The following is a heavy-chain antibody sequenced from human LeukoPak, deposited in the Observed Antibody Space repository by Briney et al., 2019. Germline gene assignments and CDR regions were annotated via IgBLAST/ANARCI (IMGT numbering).Heavy chain of an antibody. CDR2: IKPDGSEK. CDR1: GFTFINSW. J-gene: IGHJ4*02. D-gene: IGHD5-24*01. Sequence: GESLRLSCAASGFTFINSWMIWVRQAPGKGLEWVAGIKPDGSEKYYVDSVKGRFTVSRDNAKSSLYLQMNSLRAEDTAVYYCARNFRWLQLDFWGRGTLLTVSS. V-gene: IGHV3-7*01. CDR3: ARNFRWLQLDF.